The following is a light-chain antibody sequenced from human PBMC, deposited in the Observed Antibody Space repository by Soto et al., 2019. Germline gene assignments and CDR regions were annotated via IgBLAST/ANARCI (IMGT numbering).Light chain of an antibody. CDR2: EGS. Sequence: QSALTQPASVSGSPGQSITISCTGTSSDVGSYNLVSWYQQHPGKTPKLMIYEGSKRPSGVSNRFSGSKSGNTASLTISGLRAEDEADYYCCSYAGSSTLEVFGGGTKVTVL. V-gene: IGLV2-23*01. J-gene: IGLJ2*01. CDR3: CSYAGSSTLEV. CDR1: SSDVGSYNL.